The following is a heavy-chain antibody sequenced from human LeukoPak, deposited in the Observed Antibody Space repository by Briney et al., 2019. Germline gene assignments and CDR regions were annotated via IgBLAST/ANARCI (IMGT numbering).Heavy chain of an antibody. D-gene: IGHD2-15*01. Sequence: PGRSLRLSCAASGFTFSSSAMHWVRQAPGKGLEWVAVISYVGSDKDYADSVKGRFTISRDNSKNTLYLQMNSLRAEDTAVYYCARTDLGYCSGGSCSAFDIWGHGTMVTVSS. J-gene: IGHJ3*02. CDR1: GFTFSSSA. CDR3: ARTDLGYCSGGSCSAFDI. CDR2: ISYVGSDK. V-gene: IGHV3-30-3*01.